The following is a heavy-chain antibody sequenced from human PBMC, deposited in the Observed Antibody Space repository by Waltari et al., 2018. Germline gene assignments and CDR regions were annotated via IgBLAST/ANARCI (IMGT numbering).Heavy chain of an antibody. V-gene: IGHV1-69*10. Sequence: QVQLVQSGAEVKKPGSSVKVSCKASGGTFRSYAISWVRPAPGQGREWMGGIIPILGIANYAQKFQGRVTITADKSTSTAYMELSSLRSEDTAVYYCARGPSDTIFGVVNYFDYWGQGTLVTVSS. CDR1: GGTFRSYA. CDR3: ARGPSDTIFGVVNYFDY. CDR2: IIPILGIA. J-gene: IGHJ4*02. D-gene: IGHD3-3*01.